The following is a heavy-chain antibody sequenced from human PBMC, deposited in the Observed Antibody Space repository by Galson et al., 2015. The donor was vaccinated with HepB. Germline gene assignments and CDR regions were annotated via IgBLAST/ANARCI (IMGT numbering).Heavy chain of an antibody. V-gene: IGHV2-70*17. J-gene: IGHJ4*02. D-gene: IGHD1-26*01. CDR1: GFSLTTSGMC. CDR2: IDWDDDK. Sequence: PALVKPTQTLTLTCTFSGFSLTTSGMCVSWIRQPPGKALEWLARIDWDDDKFYNTSLQTRLTISKDTSKNQVVLRMTNLDPEDTATYYCARMRRVSGSSLYSDYWGQGTLVTVSS. CDR3: ARMRRVSGSSLYSDY.